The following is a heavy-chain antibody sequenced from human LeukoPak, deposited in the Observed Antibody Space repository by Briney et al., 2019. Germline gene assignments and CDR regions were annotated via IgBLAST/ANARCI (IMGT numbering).Heavy chain of an antibody. D-gene: IGHD3-10*01. CDR3: ARPLLWFGSLHGMDV. CDR2: IYYSGST. J-gene: IGHJ6*02. V-gene: IGHV4-59*01. Sequence: SETLSLTCTVSGGSISSYYWSWIRQPPGMGLEWIGYIYYSGSTNYNPSLKSRVTISVDTSKNQFSLKLSSVTAADTAVYYCARPLLWFGSLHGMDVWGQGTTVTVSS. CDR1: GGSISSYY.